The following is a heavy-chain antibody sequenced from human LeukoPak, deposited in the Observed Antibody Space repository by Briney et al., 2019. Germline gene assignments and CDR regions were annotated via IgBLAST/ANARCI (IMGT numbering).Heavy chain of an antibody. D-gene: IGHD2-8*01. J-gene: IGHJ6*04. Sequence: GGSLRLSCSASGFTFSSYAMHWVRQPPGKGLEYVSAISSNGGSTYYADSVKGRFTISRDNSKNTLYLQMSSLRAEDTAVYYCAGAQGDGPWQYYYGMDVWGKGTTVTVSS. CDR1: GFTFSSYA. CDR2: ISSNGGST. V-gene: IGHV3-64D*06. CDR3: AGAQGDGPWQYYYGMDV.